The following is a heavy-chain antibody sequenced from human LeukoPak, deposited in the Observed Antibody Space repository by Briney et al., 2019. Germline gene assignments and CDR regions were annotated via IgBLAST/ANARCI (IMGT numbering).Heavy chain of an antibody. J-gene: IGHJ6*04. V-gene: IGHV3-21*01. CDR3: AELGITMIGGV. D-gene: IGHD3-10*02. CDR2: ISSSSSYI. CDR1: GFTISSFS. Sequence: PGGSLRLSCAASGFTISSFSMNWVRQAPGKGLEWVSSISSSSSYIYYADSVKGRFTISRHNAKNSLYLQMNSLRAEDTAVYYCAELGITMIGGVWGKGTTVTISS.